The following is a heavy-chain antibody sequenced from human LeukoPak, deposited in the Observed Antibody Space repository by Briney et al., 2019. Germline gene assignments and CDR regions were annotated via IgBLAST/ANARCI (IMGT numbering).Heavy chain of an antibody. J-gene: IGHJ5*02. D-gene: IGHD6-13*01. CDR1: GDSIGSGSYY. Sequence: SETLSLTCTVSGDSIGSGSYYWNWIRQPAGKGLEWIGRIYTSGSTNYNPSLKSRVTISVDTSKNQFSLKLSSVTAADTAVYYCARERLGSSQLIDPWGQGTLVTVSS. CDR2: IYTSGST. CDR3: ARERLGSSQLIDP. V-gene: IGHV4-61*02.